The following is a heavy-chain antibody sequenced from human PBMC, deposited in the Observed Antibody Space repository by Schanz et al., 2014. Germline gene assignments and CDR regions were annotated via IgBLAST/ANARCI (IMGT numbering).Heavy chain of an antibody. CDR1: GFTVSSHY. CDR2: IYSGGST. J-gene: IGHJ3*01. Sequence: EVQMLESGGGLVQPGGSLRLSCAASGFTVSSHYMSWVRQAPGKGLEWVSVIYSGGSTYYADSVKGRFTISRDNSKNTLYLQMNSLRAEDTAVYYCARDGGRDGYNLAFDVWGQGTLVTVSS. V-gene: IGHV3-53*01. D-gene: IGHD5-12*01. CDR3: ARDGGRDGYNLAFDV.